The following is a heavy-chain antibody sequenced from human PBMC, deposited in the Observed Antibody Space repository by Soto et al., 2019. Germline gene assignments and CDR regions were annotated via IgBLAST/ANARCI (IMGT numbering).Heavy chain of an antibody. J-gene: IGHJ5*02. D-gene: IGHD2-15*01. CDR3: ARQCRGVTCHWFVP. Sequence: PSETLSLTCAVSGYSISSSNWWGWIRQPPGKGLEWIGYIYYSGTTYYNPSLKSRVTMSVDTSKNQFSLKLSSVTAADTAVYYCARQCRGVTCHWFVPWGQGTLVTVSS. CDR1: GYSISSSNW. V-gene: IGHV4-28*01. CDR2: IYYSGTT.